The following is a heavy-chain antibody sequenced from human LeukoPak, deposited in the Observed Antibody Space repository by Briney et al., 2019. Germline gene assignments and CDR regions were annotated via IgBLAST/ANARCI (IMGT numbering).Heavy chain of an antibody. D-gene: IGHD2-2*01. CDR3: ARVPSTSFYYYYYMDV. J-gene: IGHJ6*03. V-gene: IGHV4-59*11. CDR1: GGSISSHY. Sequence: PSETLSLTCTVSGGSISSHYWSWIRQPPGKGLEWIGCIYYSGSTNYNPSLKSRVTISVNTSKNQFSLKLSSVTAADTAVYYCARVPSTSFYYYYYMDVWGKGTTVTVSS. CDR2: IYYSGST.